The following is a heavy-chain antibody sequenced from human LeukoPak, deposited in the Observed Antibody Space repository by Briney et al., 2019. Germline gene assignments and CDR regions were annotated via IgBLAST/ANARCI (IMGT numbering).Heavy chain of an antibody. J-gene: IGHJ5*02. CDR3: ARERSQGYCSVGSCPNWFDP. V-gene: IGHV1-18*01. Sequence: GASVRVSCKASGYTFTSYGISWVRQAPGQGLEWMGWISAYNGNTNYAQKLKGRVTMTTDTSTSTAYMELRSLRSDDTAVYYCARERSQGYCSVGSCPNWFDPWGQGTLVTVSS. CDR1: GYTFTSYG. D-gene: IGHD2-15*01. CDR2: ISAYNGNT.